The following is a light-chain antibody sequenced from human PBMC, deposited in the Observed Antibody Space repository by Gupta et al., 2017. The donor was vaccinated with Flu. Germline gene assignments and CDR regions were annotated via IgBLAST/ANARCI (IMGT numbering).Light chain of an antibody. V-gene: IGKV1-39*01. J-gene: IGKJ1*01. CDR1: QTISSL. CDR2: AAS. Sequence: PSSLSASVGDRVTITCRASQTISSLLNWYQQKPGKAPKVLIYAASSLQSGVPSRFSGSGSGTDFTLTISSLQPEDFATYYCQQSYSTPRTFGQGTKVEIK. CDR3: QQSYSTPRT.